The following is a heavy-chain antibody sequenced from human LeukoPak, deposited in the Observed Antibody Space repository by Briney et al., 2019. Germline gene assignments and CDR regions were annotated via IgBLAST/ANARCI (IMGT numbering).Heavy chain of an antibody. V-gene: IGHV3-43*01. D-gene: IGHD3-22*01. J-gene: IGHJ4*02. CDR2: ISWDGDST. Sequence: GGSLSLSCAASGFTFDDYTMHWVRQAPGKGLECVSFISWDGDSTYYSDSVKGRFTISRDNNKNSLYLQMNSLRTEDTALYYCATAPYDSIGIFDYWGQGTLVTVSS. CDR3: ATAPYDSIGIFDY. CDR1: GFTFDDYT.